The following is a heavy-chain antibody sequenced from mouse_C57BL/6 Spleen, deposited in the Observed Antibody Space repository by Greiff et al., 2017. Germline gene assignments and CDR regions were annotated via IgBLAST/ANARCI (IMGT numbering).Heavy chain of an antibody. J-gene: IGHJ4*01. CDR1: GYAFSSSW. Sequence: QVQLKESGPELVKPGASVKISCKASGYAFSSSWMNWVKQRPGKGLEWIGRIYPGDGDTNYNGKFKGKATLTADKSSSTAYMQLSSLTSEDSAVYFCARAYDYEYAMDYWGQGTSVTVSS. V-gene: IGHV1-82*01. D-gene: IGHD2-4*01. CDR3: ARAYDYEYAMDY. CDR2: IYPGDGDT.